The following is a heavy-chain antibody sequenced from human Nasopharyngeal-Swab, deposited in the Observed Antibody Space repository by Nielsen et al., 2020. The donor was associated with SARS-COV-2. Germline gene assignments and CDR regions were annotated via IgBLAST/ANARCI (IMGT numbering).Heavy chain of an antibody. J-gene: IGHJ4*02. V-gene: IGHV3-11*01. D-gene: IGHD2-21*02. Sequence: GESLKIYCAASGFTFSKAWMSWLRQAPGKGLEWVSYISSSGITIYYADSVTVRFTISRDNAKNSLYLQMNSLRAEDTAVYYCARPQCRGGGDCHYYFDYWGQGTLVTVSS. CDR3: ARPQCRGGGDCHYYFDY. CDR1: GFTFSKAW. CDR2: ISSSGITI.